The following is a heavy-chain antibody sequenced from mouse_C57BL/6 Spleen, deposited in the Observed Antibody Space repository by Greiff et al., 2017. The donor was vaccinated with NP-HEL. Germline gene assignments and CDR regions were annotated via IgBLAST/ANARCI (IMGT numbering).Heavy chain of an antibody. V-gene: IGHV2-2*01. J-gene: IGHJ2*01. CDR2: IWSGGST. CDR3: ARNDYFDY. CDR1: GFSLTSYG. Sequence: VKLVESGPGLVQPSQSLSITCTVSGFSLTSYGVHWVRQSPGKGLEWLGVIWSGGSTDYNAAFISRLSISKDNSRSQVFFKMNSLHADDTAIYYCARNDYFDYWGQGTTLTVSS.